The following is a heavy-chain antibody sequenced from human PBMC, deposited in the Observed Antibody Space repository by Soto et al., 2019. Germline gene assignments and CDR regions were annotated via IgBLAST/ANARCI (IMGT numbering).Heavy chain of an antibody. CDR2: ISWNSGSI. CDR1: GFTFDDYA. V-gene: IGHV3-9*01. CDR3: AKGVVGYYYYGMDV. D-gene: IGHD2-15*01. Sequence: DVQLVESGGGLVQPGRSLRLSCAASGFTFDDYAMHWVRQAPGKGLEWVSDISWNSGSIGYADSVKGRFTISRDNAKNSLYLQMNSLRAEDTALYYCAKGVVGYYYYGMDVWGQGTTVTVSS. J-gene: IGHJ6*02.